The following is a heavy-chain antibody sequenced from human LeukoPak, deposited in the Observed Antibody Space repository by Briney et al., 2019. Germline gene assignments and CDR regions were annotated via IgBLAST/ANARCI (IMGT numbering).Heavy chain of an antibody. J-gene: IGHJ4*02. CDR1: GYTFTSYG. CDR3: ARYQQGATEGFDY. V-gene: IGHV1-18*01. Sequence: GASVKVSCKASGYTFTSYGNSWVRQAPGQGLERMGWISAYNGNTNYAQKLQGRVTMTTDTSTSTAYVQSRSLISDANAVYYCARYQQGATEGFDYWGQGTLVTVSS. D-gene: IGHD1-26*01. CDR2: ISAYNGNT.